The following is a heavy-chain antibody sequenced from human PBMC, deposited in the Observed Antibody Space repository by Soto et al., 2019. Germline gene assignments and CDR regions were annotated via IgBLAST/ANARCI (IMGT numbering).Heavy chain of an antibody. J-gene: IGHJ3*02. CDR3: ARESDAATACDI. V-gene: IGHV3-21*01. CDR1: GFSFSSYS. CDR2: ISGTSTDI. D-gene: IGHD6-25*01. Sequence: EVQVVESGGGLVKPGGSLSLSCAASGFSFSSYSLNWFRQAPGKGLERVSSISGTSTDIYYTDLVKGRFTISRDNVKNSLYLQMNSLRAEDTAVYYCARESDAATACDIWGQGTMVTVSS.